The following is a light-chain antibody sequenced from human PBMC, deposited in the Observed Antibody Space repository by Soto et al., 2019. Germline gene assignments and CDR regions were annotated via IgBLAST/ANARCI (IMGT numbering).Light chain of an antibody. J-gene: IGKJ4*01. V-gene: IGKV3-11*01. CDR1: QSVSSY. Sequence: EIVLTQSPATMSLSPGERATLSCRTSQSVSSYLAWYQQKPGQAPRLLIYDASNRATGIPARFSGSGSGTDFTLTISSLEPEDFVVYYCQQRSNFPLTFGGGTKVEIK. CDR3: QQRSNFPLT. CDR2: DAS.